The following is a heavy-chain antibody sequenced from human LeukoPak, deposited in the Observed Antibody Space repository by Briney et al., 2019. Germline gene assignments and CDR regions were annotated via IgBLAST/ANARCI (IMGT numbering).Heavy chain of an antibody. J-gene: IGHJ4*02. D-gene: IGHD1-26*01. CDR3: ARGMGHYSGSFAH. V-gene: IGHV3-11*01. CDR2: ISSSGDTI. Sequence: PGGSLRLSCAASGFTFSDYYMSWIRQAPGKGLEWISYISSSGDTIYYADSVEGRFTISRDNAKNSLYLQMNSLRAEDTAVYYCARGMGHYSGSFAHWGQGTLVTVSS. CDR1: GFTFSDYY.